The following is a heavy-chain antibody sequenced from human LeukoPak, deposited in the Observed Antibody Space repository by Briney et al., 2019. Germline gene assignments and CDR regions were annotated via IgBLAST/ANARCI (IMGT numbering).Heavy chain of an antibody. J-gene: IGHJ4*02. D-gene: IGHD2-2*02. CDR2: ISSSSSTI. V-gene: IGHV3-48*01. CDR1: GFTFSSYS. CDR3: ARGVGYCSSTSCYTSGTTFDY. Sequence: PGGSVRLSCAASGFTFSSYSMNWVRQAPGKGLEWVSYISSSSSTIYNADSVKGRFTISRDNAKNSLYLQMNSLRAEDTAVYYCARGVGYCSSTSCYTSGTTFDYWGQGTLVTVSS.